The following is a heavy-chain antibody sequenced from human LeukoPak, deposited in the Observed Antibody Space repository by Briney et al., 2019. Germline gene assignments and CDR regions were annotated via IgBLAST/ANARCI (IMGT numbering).Heavy chain of an antibody. CDR3: ARIPSGSSYDNWFDP. Sequence: SETLSLTCTVSGGSISSYYWSWIRQPPGKGLEGIGYIYYSGSTNYNPSLKSRVTISVDTSKNQFSLKLSFVTAADTAVYYCARIPSGSSYDNWFDPWGQGTLVTVSS. CDR1: GGSISSYY. V-gene: IGHV4-59*01. J-gene: IGHJ5*02. D-gene: IGHD3-10*01. CDR2: IYYSGST.